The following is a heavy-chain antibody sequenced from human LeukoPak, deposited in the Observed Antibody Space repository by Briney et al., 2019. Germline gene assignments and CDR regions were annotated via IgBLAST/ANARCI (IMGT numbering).Heavy chain of an antibody. V-gene: IGHV1-69*04. Sequence: ASVKVSCKASGGTFSSYAISWVRQAPGQGLEWMGRIIPILGIANYAQKFQGRVTITADKSTSTAYMELSSLRSEDTAVYYCAKDIAYQSPHNTDGMDVWGQGTTVTVSS. CDR3: AKDIAYQSPHNTDGMDV. D-gene: IGHD2-2*01. CDR1: GGTFSSYA. CDR2: IIPILGIA. J-gene: IGHJ6*02.